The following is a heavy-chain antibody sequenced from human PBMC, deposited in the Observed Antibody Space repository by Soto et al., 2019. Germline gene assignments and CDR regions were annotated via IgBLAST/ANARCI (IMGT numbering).Heavy chain of an antibody. D-gene: IGHD3-10*01. Sequence: AGGSLRLSCAASGFTFSNYAMHWVRQAPGKGLEWVAVISYDGRNKYYADSVKGRFTISRDNSKNTLYLQMNSLRAEDTAIYYCARVSYYGSGSYYNLYYYYGMDVWGQGTTVTVSS. CDR1: GFTFSNYA. CDR3: ARVSYYGSGSYYNLYYYYGMDV. V-gene: IGHV3-30*04. J-gene: IGHJ6*02. CDR2: ISYDGRNK.